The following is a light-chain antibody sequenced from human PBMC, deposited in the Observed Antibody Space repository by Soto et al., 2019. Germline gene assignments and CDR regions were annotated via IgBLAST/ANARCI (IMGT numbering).Light chain of an antibody. CDR3: SSYRSGTTVV. CDR2: DVS. CDR1: TSDIGGYNY. J-gene: IGLJ2*01. Sequence: QSALTQPASVSGSPGQSISISCTGTTSDIGGYNYVSWYQQHPGKAPKLLIYDVSNRPSGVSNRFSGSKSGNTASLTISGLQAEDEADYYCSSYRSGTTVVLGGGTQLTVL. V-gene: IGLV2-14*01.